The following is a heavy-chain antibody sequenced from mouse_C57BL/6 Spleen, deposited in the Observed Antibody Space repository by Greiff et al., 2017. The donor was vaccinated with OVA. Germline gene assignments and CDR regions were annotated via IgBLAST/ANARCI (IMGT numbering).Heavy chain of an antibody. J-gene: IGHJ3*01. CDR2: IDPSDSYT. CDR1: GYTFTSYW. D-gene: IGHD2-5*01. Sequence: QVQLQQPGAELVMPGASVKLSCKASGYTFTSYWMHWVKQRPGQGLEWIGEIDPSDSYTNYNQKFKGKSTLTVDKSSSTAYMQLSSLTSEDSAVYYCARSGGSNYAAYWGQGTLVTVSA. CDR3: ARSGGSNYAAY. V-gene: IGHV1-69*01.